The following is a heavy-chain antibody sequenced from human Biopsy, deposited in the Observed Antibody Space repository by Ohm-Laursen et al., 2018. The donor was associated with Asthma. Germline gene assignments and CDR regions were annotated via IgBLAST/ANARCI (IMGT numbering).Heavy chain of an antibody. D-gene: IGHD1-26*01. CDR2: THHSSNN. V-gene: IGHV4-34*01. CDR3: ARGSSSRLSQWELLVSGGKRAHSYYGMDV. CDR1: GGSFSSNY. Sequence: SQTLPLTCAVYGGSFSSNYWSWIRPTPGKGLEWLGDTHHSSNNYSNSALSRLTTLTDDTSKNQFPLRLTSVTAADTAVYYCARGSSSRLSQWELLVSGGKRAHSYYGMDVWGQGTTVTVSS. J-gene: IGHJ6*02.